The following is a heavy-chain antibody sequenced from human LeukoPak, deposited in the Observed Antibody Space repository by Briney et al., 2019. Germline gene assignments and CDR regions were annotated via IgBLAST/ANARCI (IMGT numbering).Heavy chain of an antibody. D-gene: IGHD6-19*01. CDR2: IYYSGST. V-gene: IGHV4-59*01. Sequence: PSETLSLTCTVSGGSISSYYWSWIRQPPGKGLEWIGYIYYSGSTNYNPSLKSRVTISVDTSKNQFSLKLSSVTAADTAVYYCASAPIAVAGGVWAFDIWGQGTMVTVSS. J-gene: IGHJ3*02. CDR1: GGSISSYY. CDR3: ASAPIAVAGGVWAFDI.